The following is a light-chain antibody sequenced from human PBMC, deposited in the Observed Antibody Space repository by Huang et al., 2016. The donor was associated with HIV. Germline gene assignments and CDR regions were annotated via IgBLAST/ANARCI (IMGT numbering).Light chain of an antibody. CDR2: AAS. V-gene: IGKV1-39*01. CDR1: QSITLY. CDR3: QQSYSAPRT. Sequence: DIQMTQSPSSLSASVGDRVTITCRASQSITLYLNWYQQKPGKAPKLLIYAASSLQSGVPSRFSGSGSGTDFTLTIRSLQPEDFATYYCQQSYSAPRTFGRGTKVDIK. J-gene: IGKJ1*01.